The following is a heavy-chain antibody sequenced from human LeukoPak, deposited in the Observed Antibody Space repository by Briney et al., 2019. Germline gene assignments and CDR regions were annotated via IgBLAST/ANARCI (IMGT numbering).Heavy chain of an antibody. Sequence: SETLSLTCTVSGGSISSYYWSWIRQPPGKTLEWIGYIYYSGSTNYNPSLKSRVSISVDTSKNQFSLKLSSVTAADTAVYYCVRTGGDYEVTCFDYWGQGTLVTVSS. J-gene: IGHJ4*02. CDR1: GGSISSYY. CDR3: VRTGGDYEVTCFDY. CDR2: IYYSGST. V-gene: IGHV4-59*08. D-gene: IGHD4-17*01.